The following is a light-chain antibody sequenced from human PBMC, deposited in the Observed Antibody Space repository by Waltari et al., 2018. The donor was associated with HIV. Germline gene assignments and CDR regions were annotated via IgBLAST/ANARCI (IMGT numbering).Light chain of an antibody. CDR1: TPNIGNDY. Sequence: QSVLTQPPSASAAPGQKVTISCSGSTPNIGNDYVSWYQHVPGAAPRLLIYDNNKRPSGIPDRFSGSRSGTSATLGITGLQTGDEAHYYCGTWDRSLSAAVFGGGTKLTVL. V-gene: IGLV1-51*01. CDR3: GTWDRSLSAAV. CDR2: DNN. J-gene: IGLJ3*02.